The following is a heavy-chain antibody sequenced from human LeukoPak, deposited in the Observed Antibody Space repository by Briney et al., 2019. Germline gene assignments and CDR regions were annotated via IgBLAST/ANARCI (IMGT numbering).Heavy chain of an antibody. CDR2: IIPIFGTA. D-gene: IGHD5-18*01. Sequence: ASVKVSCKASGGTFSSYAISWVRQAPGQGLEWMGGIIPIFGTANYAQKFQGRVTITADKSTSTAYMELSSLRSDDTAVYYCARDLRGYSYALTKGHFDYWGQGTLVTVSS. J-gene: IGHJ4*02. CDR1: GGTFSSYA. CDR3: ARDLRGYSYALTKGHFDY. V-gene: IGHV1-69*06.